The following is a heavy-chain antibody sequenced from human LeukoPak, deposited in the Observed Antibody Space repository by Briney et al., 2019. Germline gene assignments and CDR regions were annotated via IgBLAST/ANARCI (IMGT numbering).Heavy chain of an antibody. CDR1: GFTFSSYS. D-gene: IGHD3-10*01. Sequence: PGGSLRLSCAASGFTFSSYSMNWVRQAPGKGLEWVSSISSSSSYIYYADSVKGRFTISRDNAKNSLYLQMNSLRAEDTAVYYCAKDLELYGSGSYYDYWGQGTLVTVSS. V-gene: IGHV3-21*01. CDR3: AKDLELYGSGSYYDY. CDR2: ISSSSSYI. J-gene: IGHJ4*02.